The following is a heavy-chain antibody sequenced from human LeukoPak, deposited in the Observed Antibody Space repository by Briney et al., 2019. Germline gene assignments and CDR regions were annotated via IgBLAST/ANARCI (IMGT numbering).Heavy chain of an antibody. J-gene: IGHJ4*02. D-gene: IGHD5-18*01. Sequence: ASVKVSCKASGYTFTSYGISWVRQAPGQGLEWMGWISAYNGNTNYAQKLQGRVTMTTDTSTSTAYMELRSLRSDDTAVYYCARVKGPRYSPKTDYWGQGTLVAVSS. CDR3: ARVKGPRYSPKTDY. CDR2: ISAYNGNT. V-gene: IGHV1-18*01. CDR1: GYTFTSYG.